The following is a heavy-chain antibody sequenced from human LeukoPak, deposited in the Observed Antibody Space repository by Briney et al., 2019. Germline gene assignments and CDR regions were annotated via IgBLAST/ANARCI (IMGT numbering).Heavy chain of an antibody. V-gene: IGHV1-69*04. CDR2: IIPIFGIA. Sequence: ASVKVSCKASGGTFSSYAISWVRQAPGQGLEWMGRIIPIFGIANYAQKFQGRVTITADKSTSTAYMELSSLRSEDTAVYYCARYGGNSAYYYYGIDVWGQGTTVTVSS. D-gene: IGHD4-23*01. J-gene: IGHJ6*02. CDR3: ARYGGNSAYYYYGIDV. CDR1: GGTFSSYA.